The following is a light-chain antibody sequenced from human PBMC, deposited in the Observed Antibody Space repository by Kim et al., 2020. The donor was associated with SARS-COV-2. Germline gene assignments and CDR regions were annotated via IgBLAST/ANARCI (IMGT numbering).Light chain of an antibody. J-gene: IGLJ2*01. CDR2: GRN. V-gene: IGLV3-19*01. CDR3: SSRGSSENVL. Sequence: SSELTQDPAVSVALGQTVRITCQGDSLRRYYASWYQQKPGQAPVLVIYGRNNRPSGIPERLSGSTSGNTASLIITGAQAEDEADYYCSSRGSSENVLFGGGTQLTVL. CDR1: SLRRYY.